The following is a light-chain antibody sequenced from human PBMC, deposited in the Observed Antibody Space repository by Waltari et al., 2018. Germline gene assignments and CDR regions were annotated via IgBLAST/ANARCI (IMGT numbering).Light chain of an antibody. V-gene: IGLV1-47*01. Sequence: QSVLTQPPSASATPGQRGTTSCTGSPSNIGTNYVHLYQQLPGTAPKLLIYKNNQRPSGVPDRFSGSQSGTSASLAISGLRSEDEADYYCAAWDDSLSGVSFGGGTKLTVL. CDR1: PSNIGTNY. CDR3: AAWDDSLSGVS. J-gene: IGLJ2*01. CDR2: KNN.